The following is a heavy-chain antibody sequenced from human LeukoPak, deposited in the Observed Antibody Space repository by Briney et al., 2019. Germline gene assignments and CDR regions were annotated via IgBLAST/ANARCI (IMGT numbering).Heavy chain of an antibody. J-gene: IGHJ4*02. CDR3: AHSDKYQLPFDY. CDR1: GFSLSTSGVG. D-gene: IGHD2-2*01. Sequence: SGPTLVEPTQTLALTCTFSGFSLSTSGVGVGWIRQPPGKALEWLALIYWNDDKRYSPSLKSRLTITKDTSKNQVVLTMTNMDPVVTATYYCAHSDKYQLPFDYWGQGTLVTVSS. CDR2: IYWNDDK. V-gene: IGHV2-5*01.